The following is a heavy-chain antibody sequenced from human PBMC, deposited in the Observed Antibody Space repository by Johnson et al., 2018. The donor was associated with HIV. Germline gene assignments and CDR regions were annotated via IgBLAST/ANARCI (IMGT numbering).Heavy chain of an antibody. CDR3: AKDSSVLLCFDI. Sequence: QVQLVESGGGVVQPGGSLRLSCAASGFTFSSYGMHWVRQAPGKGLEWVAFIRYDGSNKYSADSVKGRFTISRDNSKNTLYLQMNSRRAEDTAVYYCAKDSSVLLCFDIWGQGTMVTVSS. CDR1: GFTFSSYG. V-gene: IGHV3-30*02. D-gene: IGHD3-10*01. CDR2: IRYDGSNK. J-gene: IGHJ3*02.